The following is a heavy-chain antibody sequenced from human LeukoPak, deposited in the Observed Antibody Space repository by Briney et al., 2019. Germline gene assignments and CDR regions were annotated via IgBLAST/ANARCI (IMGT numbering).Heavy chain of an antibody. CDR3: AKCLAVASRVPGSSDY. J-gene: IGHJ4*02. D-gene: IGHD6-19*01. V-gene: IGHV3-23*01. CDR1: GFTFSSYA. Sequence: PGGSLRLSCAASGFTFSSYAMSWVRQAPGKGLEWVSGISGSGGSTYYADSVKGRFTISRDNSKNTLYLQMNSLRAEDTAVYYCAKCLAVASRVPGSSDYWGQGTLVTVSS. CDR2: ISGSGGST.